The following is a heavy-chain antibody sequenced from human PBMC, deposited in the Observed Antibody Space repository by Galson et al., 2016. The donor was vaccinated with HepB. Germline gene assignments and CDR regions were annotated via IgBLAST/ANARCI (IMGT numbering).Heavy chain of an antibody. J-gene: IGHJ4*02. CDR3: AKERSSYFDY. V-gene: IGHV3-23*01. Sequence: SLRHSCAASGFTFNIYAMNWVRQAPGKGLEWVSAINDNGDYTYYTDSVKGRFTISRDNSKNTVYLQMNSLRAEDTAVYYCAKERSSYFDYWGQGTLVTVSS. CDR2: INDNGDYT. CDR1: GFTFNIYA. D-gene: IGHD6-6*01.